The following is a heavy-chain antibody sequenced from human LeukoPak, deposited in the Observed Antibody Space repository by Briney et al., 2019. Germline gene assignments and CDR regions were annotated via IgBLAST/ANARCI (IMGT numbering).Heavy chain of an antibody. CDR1: GFTFSSFE. CDR2: ITSGGFTL. D-gene: IGHD2-21*01. V-gene: IGHV3-48*03. J-gene: IGHJ4*02. Sequence: GGSLTLSWAASGFTFSSFEMKWVRPAPGKGLEWVSYITSGGFTLHYADPGKGRFTISKDNANNSLYLHMNSLRAEDTDAYYCARVILASWFDDWGQGTLVPVSS. CDR3: ARVILASWFDD.